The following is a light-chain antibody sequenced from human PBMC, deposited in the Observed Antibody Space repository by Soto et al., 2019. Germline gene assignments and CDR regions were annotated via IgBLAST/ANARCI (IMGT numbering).Light chain of an antibody. J-gene: IGLJ1*01. Sequence: QSVLTQPPSVSAAPGQKVTISCSGSSSNIGGNSVSWYQQLPGTAPKLLIYDDNKRPSGIPDRFSGSKSGNTASLTISGLQAEDEADYYCSSYTTRSTLVFGTGTKVTV. CDR2: DDN. V-gene: IGLV1-51*01. CDR1: SSNIGGNS. CDR3: SSYTTRSTLV.